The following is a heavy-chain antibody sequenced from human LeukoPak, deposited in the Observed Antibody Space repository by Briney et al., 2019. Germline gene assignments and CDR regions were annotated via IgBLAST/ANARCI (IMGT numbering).Heavy chain of an antibody. D-gene: IGHD3-9*01. CDR3: AQVLRYFDWLLPDY. J-gene: IGHJ4*02. CDR2: ISAYNGNT. V-gene: IGHV1-18*01. Sequence: ASVKVSCKASGYTFTIYGISWVRQAPGQGLEWMGWISAYNGNTNYAQKLQGRVTMTTDTSTSTAYMELRSLRSDDTAVYYCAQVLRYFDWLLPDYWGQGTLVTVSS. CDR1: GYTFTIYG.